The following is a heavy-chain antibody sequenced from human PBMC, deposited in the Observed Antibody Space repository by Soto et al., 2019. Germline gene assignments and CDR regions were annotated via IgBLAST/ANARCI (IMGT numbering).Heavy chain of an antibody. J-gene: IGHJ4*02. CDR2: INHSGST. V-gene: IGHV4-34*01. Sequence: QVQLQQWGAGLLKPSETLSLTCAVYGGSFSGYYCTWIRQPPGTGLEWIGEINHSGSTNYNPSLKSRDTISVDTSKNQFSLKLTSVTAADTAVYYCARDKITGLFDYWGQGTLVTVSS. D-gene: IGHD2-8*02. CDR3: ARDKITGLFDY. CDR1: GGSFSGYY.